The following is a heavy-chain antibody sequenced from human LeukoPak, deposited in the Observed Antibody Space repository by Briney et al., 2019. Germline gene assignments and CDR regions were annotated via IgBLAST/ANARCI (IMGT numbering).Heavy chain of an antibody. V-gene: IGHV3-30*01. Sequence: GGSLRLSCAASGFTFSSYAMHWVRQAPGKGLEWVAVISYDGSNKYYADSVKGRFTISRDNSKNTLYLQMNSLRAEDTAVYYCARDARGLPRFLFDYWGQGTLVTVSS. CDR1: GFTFSSYA. CDR2: ISYDGSNK. CDR3: ARDARGLPRFLFDY. J-gene: IGHJ4*02.